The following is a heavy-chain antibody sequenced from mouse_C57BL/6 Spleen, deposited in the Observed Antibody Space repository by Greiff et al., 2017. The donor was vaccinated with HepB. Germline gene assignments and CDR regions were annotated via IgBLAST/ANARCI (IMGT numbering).Heavy chain of an antibody. V-gene: IGHV7-3*01. CDR3: ARYPSYDFDWYFDV. J-gene: IGHJ1*03. D-gene: IGHD2-4*01. CDR1: GFTFTDYY. Sequence: EVKLVESGGGLVQPGGSLSLSCAASGFTFTDYYMSWVRQPPGKALEWLGFIRNKANGYTTEYSASVKGRFTISRDNSQSILYLQMNALRAEDSATYYCARYPSYDFDWYFDVWGTGTTVTVSS. CDR2: IRNKANGYTT.